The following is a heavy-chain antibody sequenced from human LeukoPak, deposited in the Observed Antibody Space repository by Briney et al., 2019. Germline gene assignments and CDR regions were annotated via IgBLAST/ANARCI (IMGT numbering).Heavy chain of an antibody. CDR2: LYSDGTT. Sequence: GGSLRLSCAASGFTVSSHYMNWVRQAPGKGLQWVSVLYSDGTTYYADSVKGRFTISRDNSRSTLYLQMNSLRAEDTAVYFCARVAYYRVTADQITDAFDVWGRGTAVAVSS. D-gene: IGHD2-21*02. J-gene: IGHJ3*01. CDR1: GFTVSSHY. V-gene: IGHV3-66*01. CDR3: ARVAYYRVTADQITDAFDV.